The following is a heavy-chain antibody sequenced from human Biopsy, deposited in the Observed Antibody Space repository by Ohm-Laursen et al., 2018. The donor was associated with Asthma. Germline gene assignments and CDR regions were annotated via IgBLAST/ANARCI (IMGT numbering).Heavy chain of an antibody. D-gene: IGHD6-19*01. V-gene: IGHV4-39*02. CDR3: ARESSVAGSSDFDY. J-gene: IGHJ4*02. CDR1: GGSMSSSSYY. CDR2: ISYTGSA. Sequence: SETLSLTCTVSGGSMSSSSYYWGWIRQPPGKGLEWMGSISYTGSAYHNPSLKSRVTISVDTSKNHFSLKLSSVTAADTAVYYCARESSVAGSSDFDYWGQGTLVTVSS.